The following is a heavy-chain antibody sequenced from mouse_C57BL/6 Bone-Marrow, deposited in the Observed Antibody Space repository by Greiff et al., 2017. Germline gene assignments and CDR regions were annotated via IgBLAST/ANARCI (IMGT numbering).Heavy chain of an antibody. CDR1: GYSITSGYY. J-gene: IGHJ3*01. D-gene: IGHD2-5*01. CDR3: AREGAYYSNYGGFAY. CDR2: ISYDGSN. Sequence: EVKLMASGPGLVKPSQSLSLTCSVTGYSITSGYYWNWIRQFPGNKLEWMGYISYDGSNNYNPSLKNRISITRDTSKNQFFLKLNSVTTEDTATYYCAREGAYYSNYGGFAYWGQGTLVTVAA. V-gene: IGHV3-6*01.